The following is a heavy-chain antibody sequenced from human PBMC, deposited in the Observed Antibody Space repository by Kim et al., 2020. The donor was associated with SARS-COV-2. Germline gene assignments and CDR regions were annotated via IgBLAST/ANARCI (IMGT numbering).Heavy chain of an antibody. CDR3: ARLAGYCSSTSCYSFDY. CDR2: IYHSGST. D-gene: IGHD2-2*01. CDR1: GGSISSSNW. V-gene: IGHV4-4*02. J-gene: IGHJ4*02. Sequence: SETLSLTCAVSGGSISSSNWWSWVRQPPGKGLEWIGEIYHSGSTNYNPSLKSRVTISVDKSKNQFSLKLSSVTAADTAVYYCARLAGYCSSTSCYSFDYWGQGTLVTVSS.